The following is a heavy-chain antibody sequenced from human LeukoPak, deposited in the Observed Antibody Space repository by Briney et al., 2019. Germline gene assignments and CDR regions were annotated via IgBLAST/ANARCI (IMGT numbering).Heavy chain of an antibody. D-gene: IGHD6-13*01. Sequence: GGSLRLSCAASGFTFSSYAMSWVRQAPGKGLEWVSGISITGGSTYYADSVKGRFTIFRDNSKNTLYLQMNSLRAEDTAVYYCATLSVAAVDWDDDYWGQGTLLTVSS. CDR2: ISITGGST. CDR3: ATLSVAAVDWDDDY. J-gene: IGHJ4*02. V-gene: IGHV3-23*01. CDR1: GFTFSSYA.